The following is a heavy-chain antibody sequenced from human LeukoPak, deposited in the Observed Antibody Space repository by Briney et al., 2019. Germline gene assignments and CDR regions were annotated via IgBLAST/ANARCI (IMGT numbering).Heavy chain of an antibody. CDR1: GFTFSNYG. Sequence: AGRSLRLSCAASGFTFSNYGMHWVRQAPGKGLEWVAVISYDGSNKYYADSVKGRFTISRDNSKNTLYLQMNSLGAEDTAVYYCAKNQDAGYSSSCLDYWGQGTPVTVSS. J-gene: IGHJ4*02. V-gene: IGHV3-30*18. CDR2: ISYDGSNK. CDR3: AKNQDAGYSSSCLDY. D-gene: IGHD6-13*01.